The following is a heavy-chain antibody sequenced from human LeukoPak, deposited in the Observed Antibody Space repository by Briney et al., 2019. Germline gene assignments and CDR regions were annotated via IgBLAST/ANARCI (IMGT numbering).Heavy chain of an antibody. CDR3: ASGYCSGGSCVSSDY. J-gene: IGHJ4*02. V-gene: IGHV1-69*13. Sequence: ASVKVSCKASGGTFSSYAISWVRQAPGQGLEWMGGIIPIFGTANYAQKFQGRVTIIADESTSTAYMELSSLRSEDTAVYYCASGYCSGGSCVSSDYWGQGTLVTVSS. CDR2: IIPIFGTA. CDR1: GGTFSSYA. D-gene: IGHD2-15*01.